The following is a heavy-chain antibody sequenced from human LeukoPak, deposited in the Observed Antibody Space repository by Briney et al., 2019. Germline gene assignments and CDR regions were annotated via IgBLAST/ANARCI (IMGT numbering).Heavy chain of an antibody. J-gene: IGHJ4*02. V-gene: IGHV1-69*13. CDR2: IIPIFGTA. CDR1: GGTFSSYA. CDR3: ARDRSYYGSGSYRYYFDY. Sequence: SVKVSCTASGGTFSSYAISWVRQAPGQGLEWMGGIIPIFGTANYAQKFQGRVTITADESTSTAYMELSSLRSEDTAVYYCARDRSYYGSGSYRYYFDYWGQGTLVTVSS. D-gene: IGHD3-10*01.